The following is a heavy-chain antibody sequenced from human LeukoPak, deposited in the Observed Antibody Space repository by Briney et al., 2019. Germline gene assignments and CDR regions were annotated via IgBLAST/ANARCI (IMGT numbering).Heavy chain of an antibody. J-gene: IGHJ4*02. CDR3: ARVQNSVAGIGLIGY. D-gene: IGHD6-19*01. CDR2: ISSSSSYI. CDR1: GFTFSSYS. Sequence: GGSLRLSCAASGFTFSSYSMNWVRQAPGKGLEWVSSISSSSSYIYYADSVKGRFTISRDNAKNSLYLQMNSLRAEDTAVYYCARVQNSVAGIGLIGYWGQGTLVTVSS. V-gene: IGHV3-21*01.